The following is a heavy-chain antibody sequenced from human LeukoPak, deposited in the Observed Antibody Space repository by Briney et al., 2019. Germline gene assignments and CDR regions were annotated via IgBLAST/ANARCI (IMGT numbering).Heavy chain of an antibody. D-gene: IGHD3-22*01. J-gene: IGHJ4*02. CDR1: GYTFTGYY. CDR3: ARGSYYDSSGYLRIDY. Sequence: PEASVKVSCKASGYTFTGYYMHWVRQAPRQGLEWMGRINPNSGGTNYAQKFQGRVTMTRDTSISTAYMELSRLRSDDTAVYYCARGSYYDSSGYLRIDYWGQGTLVTVSS. CDR2: INPNSGGT. V-gene: IGHV1-2*06.